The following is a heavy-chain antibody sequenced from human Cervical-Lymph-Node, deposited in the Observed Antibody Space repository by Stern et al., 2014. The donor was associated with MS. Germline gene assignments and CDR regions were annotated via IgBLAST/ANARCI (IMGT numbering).Heavy chain of an antibody. D-gene: IGHD5-18*01. CDR1: GYSFTTYW. J-gene: IGHJ4*02. Sequence: EVQLVQSGAEVKKPGESLKISCKGSGYSFTTYWIGWVRQMPGKGLEWVGIIYPGDSETRYSPSFQGQVTISADKSISTAYLQWSSLKASDTAMYYCATVDTRMLTPFDYWGQGTLVTVSS. V-gene: IGHV5-51*01. CDR2: IYPGDSET. CDR3: ATVDTRMLTPFDY.